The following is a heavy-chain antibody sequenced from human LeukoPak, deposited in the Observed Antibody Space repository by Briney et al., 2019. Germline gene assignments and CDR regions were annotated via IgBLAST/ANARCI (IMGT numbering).Heavy chain of an antibody. D-gene: IGHD2/OR15-2a*01. CDR1: GFTFDDYA. CDR3: AKTLISYGDYFDY. CDR2: ISWNSGSI. Sequence: PGRSLRLSCAASGFTFDDYAMHWVRQAPGKGLEWVSGISWNSGSIGYADSVKGRFTISRDNAKNSLYLQMNSLRAEGTALYYCAKTLISYGDYFDYWGQGTLVTVSS. V-gene: IGHV3-9*01. J-gene: IGHJ4*02.